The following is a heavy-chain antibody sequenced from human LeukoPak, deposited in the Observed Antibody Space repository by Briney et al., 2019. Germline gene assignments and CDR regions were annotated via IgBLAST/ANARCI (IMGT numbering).Heavy chain of an antibody. V-gene: IGHV3-30*02. Sequence: GGSLRLSCAASGFTFSSYGMHWVRQAPGKGLEWVAFIRYDGSNKYYADSVKGRFTISRDNSKNTLYLQMNSLRAEDTAVYYCAKDHRSGYDYPYYYMDVWGKGTTVTVSS. J-gene: IGHJ6*03. CDR2: IRYDGSNK. CDR1: GFTFSSYG. D-gene: IGHD5-12*01. CDR3: AKDHRSGYDYPYYYMDV.